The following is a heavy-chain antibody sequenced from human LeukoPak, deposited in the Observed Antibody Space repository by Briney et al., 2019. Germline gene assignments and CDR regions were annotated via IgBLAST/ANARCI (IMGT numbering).Heavy chain of an antibody. CDR2: INPSGGST. V-gene: IGHV1-46*01. J-gene: IGHJ6*02. D-gene: IGHD3-10*01. CDR3: AREVRGVDWYYGMDV. Sequence: ASVKVSCKASGYTFTSYYMHWVRQAPGQGLEWMGIINPSGGSTSYAQKFQGRVTMTRDTSTSTVYMELSSLRSEDTAVYYCAREVRGVDWYYGMDVWGQGTTVTVSS. CDR1: GYTFTSYY.